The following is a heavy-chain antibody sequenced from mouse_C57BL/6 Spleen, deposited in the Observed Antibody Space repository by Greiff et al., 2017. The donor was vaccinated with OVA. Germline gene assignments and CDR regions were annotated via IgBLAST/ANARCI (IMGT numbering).Heavy chain of an antibody. J-gene: IGHJ3*01. V-gene: IGHV1-61*01. CDR1: FSPFPRSC. D-gene: IGHD2-5*01. CDR3: ARDGSNSFAY. Sequence: QVQLQQPGAELVRPGSSVKLSCKSSFSPFPRSCMDWVPQRPGQGLAWIGNIYPSDSETHYNQKFKDKATLTVDKSSSTAYMQLSSLTSEDSAVYYCARDGSNSFAYWGQGTLVTVSA. CDR2: IYPSDSET.